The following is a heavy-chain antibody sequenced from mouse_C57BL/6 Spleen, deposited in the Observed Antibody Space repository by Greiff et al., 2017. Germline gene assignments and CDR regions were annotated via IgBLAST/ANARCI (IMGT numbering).Heavy chain of an antibody. Sequence: EVMLVESGGGLVQPGGSLKLSCAASGFTFSDYGMHWVRQAPEKGLEWVAYISSGSSTIYYADTVKGRFTISRDNAKNTLFLQMTSLRSEDTAMYYCARPIYYYGSSYLYYFDYWGQGTTLTVSS. CDR3: ARPIYYYGSSYLYYFDY. CDR1: GFTFSDYG. D-gene: IGHD1-1*01. J-gene: IGHJ2*01. V-gene: IGHV5-17*01. CDR2: ISSGSSTI.